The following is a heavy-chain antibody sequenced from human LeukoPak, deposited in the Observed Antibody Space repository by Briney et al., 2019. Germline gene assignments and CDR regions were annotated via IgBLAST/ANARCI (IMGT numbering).Heavy chain of an antibody. CDR1: GGTFSSYA. D-gene: IGHD6-13*01. CDR3: ARGHIAAANYYYYYMDV. J-gene: IGHJ6*03. Sequence: ASVKVSCKASGGTFSSYAISWVRQAPGQGLEWMGGIIPIFGTANYAQKFQGRVTITTDESTSTAYMELSSLRSEDTAVYYCARGHIAAANYYYYYMDVWGKGTTVTVSS. CDR2: IIPIFGTA. V-gene: IGHV1-69*05.